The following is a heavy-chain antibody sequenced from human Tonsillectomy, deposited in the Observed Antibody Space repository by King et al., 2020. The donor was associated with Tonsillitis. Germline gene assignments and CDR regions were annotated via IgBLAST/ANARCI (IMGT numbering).Heavy chain of an antibody. Sequence: VQLVESGGGLVQPGRSLRLSCAASGFTFDDYAMHWVRQAPGKGLEWVSGISWNSGSIGYADSVKGRFTISRDNAKNSLYLQMNSLRAEDTALYYCAKGVTAGFGVVLAYGMDVWRQGTTVTVSS. CDR2: ISWNSGSI. J-gene: IGHJ6*02. V-gene: IGHV3-9*01. D-gene: IGHD3-3*01. CDR3: AKGVTAGFGVVLAYGMDV. CDR1: GFTFDDYA.